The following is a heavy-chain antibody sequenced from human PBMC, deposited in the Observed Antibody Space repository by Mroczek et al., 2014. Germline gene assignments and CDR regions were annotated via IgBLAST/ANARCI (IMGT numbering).Heavy chain of an antibody. Sequence: VQLQESGGGVVQPGRSLRLSCAASGFTFSSYGMHWVRQAPGKGLEWVAVIWYDGSNKYYADSVKGRFTISRDNSKNTLYLQMNSLRAEDTAVYYCARAEPDIVVVPAAIGYFQHWGQGTLVTVSS. CDR3: ARAEPDIVVVPAAIGYFQH. CDR2: IWYDGSNK. D-gene: IGHD2-2*01. V-gene: IGHV3-33*01. J-gene: IGHJ1*01. CDR1: GFTFSSYG.